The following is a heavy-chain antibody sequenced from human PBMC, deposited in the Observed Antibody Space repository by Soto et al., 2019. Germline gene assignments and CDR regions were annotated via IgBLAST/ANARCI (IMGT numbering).Heavy chain of an antibody. Sequence: GGSLRLSCAASGFTFSSYAMSWVRQAPGKGLEWVSAISGSGGSTYYADSVKGRFTISRDNSKNTLYLQMNSLRAEDTAVYYCAKQGVLYDFWSGFSDVWGQGTMVTASS. V-gene: IGHV3-23*01. CDR3: AKQGVLYDFWSGFSDV. CDR1: GFTFSSYA. D-gene: IGHD3-3*01. J-gene: IGHJ6*02. CDR2: ISGSGGST.